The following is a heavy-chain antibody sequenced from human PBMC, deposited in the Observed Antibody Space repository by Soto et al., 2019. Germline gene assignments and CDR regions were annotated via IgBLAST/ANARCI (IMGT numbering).Heavy chain of an antibody. J-gene: IGHJ6*02. V-gene: IGHV1-58*01. D-gene: IGHD6-6*01. Sequence: SVKVSCKASGFTFTSSAVQWVRQARGQRLEWIGWIVVGSGNTNYAQKFQERVTITRDMSTSTAYMELSSLRSEDTAVYYCAAPDSIAARPSGMDVWGQGTTVTVSS. CDR1: GFTFTSSA. CDR3: AAPDSIAARPSGMDV. CDR2: IVVGSGNT.